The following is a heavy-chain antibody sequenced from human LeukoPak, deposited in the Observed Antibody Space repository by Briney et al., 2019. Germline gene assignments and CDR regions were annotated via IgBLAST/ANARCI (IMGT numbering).Heavy chain of an antibody. CDR2: IDRSGST. CDR3: ARGSAAGLAY. D-gene: IGHD6-13*01. Sequence: SETLSLTCAVYGGSFSGYSWTWIRQPPGKGLEWIGEIDRSGSTNSNPSLKSRLTISVDTSKNQFSLKLTSVTAADTAVYYCARGSAAGLAYWGQGTLVTVSS. CDR1: GGSFSGYS. J-gene: IGHJ4*02. V-gene: IGHV4-34*01.